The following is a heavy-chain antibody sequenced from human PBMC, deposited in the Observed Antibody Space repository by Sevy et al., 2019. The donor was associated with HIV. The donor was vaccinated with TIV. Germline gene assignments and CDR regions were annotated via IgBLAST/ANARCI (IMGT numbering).Heavy chain of an antibody. CDR1: GFTFSSYS. J-gene: IGHJ4*02. D-gene: IGHD3-22*01. CDR3: ARDLGQGGTMIPYYFDY. Sequence: GGSLRLSCAASGFTFSSYSMNWVRQAPGKGLEWVSSISSSSSYIYYADSVKGRFTISRDNAKNSLYLQMNRLRAEDTAVYYCARDLGQGGTMIPYYFDYWGQGTLVTVSS. V-gene: IGHV3-21*01. CDR2: ISSSSSYI.